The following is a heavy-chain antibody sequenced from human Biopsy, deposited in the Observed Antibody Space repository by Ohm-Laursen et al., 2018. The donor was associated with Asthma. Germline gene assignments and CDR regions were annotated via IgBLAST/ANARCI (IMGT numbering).Heavy chain of an antibody. Sequence: ASVKVSCKVSGYNFISFAIHWVRQAPGQRLEWMGWVNTVNGDTKYSQKFQGRVTITRDTSASTAYMELRSLRSEDTATYYCARTCYDFLTGQVKDVFGVWGQGTMVTVSS. D-gene: IGHD3-9*01. V-gene: IGHV1-3*04. J-gene: IGHJ3*01. CDR2: VNTVNGDT. CDR1: GYNFISFA. CDR3: ARTCYDFLTGQVKDVFGV.